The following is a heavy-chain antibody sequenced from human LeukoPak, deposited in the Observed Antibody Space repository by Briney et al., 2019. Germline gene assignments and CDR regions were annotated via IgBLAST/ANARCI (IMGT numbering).Heavy chain of an antibody. D-gene: IGHD6-19*01. J-gene: IGHJ4*02. V-gene: IGHV4-59*01. CDR2: IYYSGST. Sequence: PSETLSLTCTVSGGSISSYYWSRIRQLPGKGLEWIGYIYYSGSTNYNPSLKSRVTISVDTSKNQFSLKLSSVTAADTAVYYCAREQWLGYFDYWGQGTLVTVSS. CDR1: GGSISSYY. CDR3: AREQWLGYFDY.